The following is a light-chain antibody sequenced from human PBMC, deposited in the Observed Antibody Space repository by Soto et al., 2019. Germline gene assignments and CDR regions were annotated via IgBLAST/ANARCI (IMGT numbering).Light chain of an antibody. Sequence: SYELTQPPSVSVSPGQTASITCSGDKLGDKYACWYQQKPGQSPVLVTYQDSKRPSGIPERFSGSNSGNTATLTIRGTQAMDEADYYCQAWDSSTVVFVGGTKLTVL. CDR1: KLGDKY. CDR3: QAWDSSTVV. J-gene: IGLJ2*01. CDR2: QDS. V-gene: IGLV3-1*01.